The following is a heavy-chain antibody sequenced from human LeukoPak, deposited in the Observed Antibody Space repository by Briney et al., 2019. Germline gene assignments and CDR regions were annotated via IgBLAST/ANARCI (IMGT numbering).Heavy chain of an antibody. CDR3: ATAPIVVVPAAILGWFDP. CDR1: GYSISSGYY. V-gene: IGHV4-38-2*01. J-gene: IGHJ5*02. D-gene: IGHD2-2*01. CDR2: IYHSGST. Sequence: PSETLSLTCAVSGYSISSGYYWGWIRQPPGKGLEWTGSIYHSGSTYYNPSLKSRVTISVDTSKNQFSLKLSSVTPADTAVYYCATAPIVVVPAAILGWFDPWGQGTLVTVSS.